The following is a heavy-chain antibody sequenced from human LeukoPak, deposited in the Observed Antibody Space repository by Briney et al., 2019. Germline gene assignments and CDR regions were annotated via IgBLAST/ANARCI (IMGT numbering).Heavy chain of an antibody. J-gene: IGHJ5*02. D-gene: IGHD3-3*01. CDR1: GGSFSGYY. CDR3: ARAGYDFWSGYRNWFDP. V-gene: IGHV4-34*01. CDR2: INHSGST. Sequence: SETLSLTCAVYGGSFSGYYWSWIRQPPGKGLEWIGEINHSGSTNYNPSLKSRVTMSVDTSKNQFSLKLSSVTAADTAVYYRARAGYDFWSGYRNWFDPWGQGTLVTVSS.